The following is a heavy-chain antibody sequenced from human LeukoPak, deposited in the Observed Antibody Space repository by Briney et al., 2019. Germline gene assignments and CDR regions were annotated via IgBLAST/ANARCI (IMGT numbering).Heavy chain of an antibody. J-gene: IGHJ4*02. Sequence: ASVKVSCKASGYTFTRYYMHWVRQAPGQGLEWMGIINPSGGSTSYAQKFQGRVTMTRDMSTTTVYMELSSLRSEDTAVYYCATTPNPYYFDYWGQGTLVTVSS. D-gene: IGHD1-14*01. V-gene: IGHV1-46*01. CDR1: GYTFTRYY. CDR3: ATTPNPYYFDY. CDR2: INPSGGST.